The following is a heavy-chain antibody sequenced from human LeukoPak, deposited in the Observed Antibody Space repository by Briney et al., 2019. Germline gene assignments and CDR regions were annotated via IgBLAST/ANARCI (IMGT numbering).Heavy chain of an antibody. D-gene: IGHD1-26*01. CDR3: AKDLALGTTPRVYAFDV. CDR1: GLTFYDYA. V-gene: IGHV3-9*01. Sequence: GGSLTLSCAASGLTFYDYAMHWVRQVPGKGLEWVGGVNRNSDTIAYGDSVKGRFTISRDNARNSLYLQMNNLRTEDTALYYYAKDLALGTTPRVYAFDVWGQGTMVTVS. J-gene: IGHJ3*01. CDR2: VNRNSDTI.